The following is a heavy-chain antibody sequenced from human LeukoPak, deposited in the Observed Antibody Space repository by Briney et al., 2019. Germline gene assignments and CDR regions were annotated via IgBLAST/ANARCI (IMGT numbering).Heavy chain of an antibody. J-gene: IGHJ4*02. CDR2: INQGGNSQ. CDR1: GFAFSSYW. Sequence: GGSLRLSCEASGFAFSSYWASWVRQAPGKGLEWVANINQGGNSQNYGDCVRGRFTISKDNAKNSVYLQMNSLRAEDTAVYYCARDRWSGWYPDYWGQGTLVTVSS. D-gene: IGHD6-19*01. CDR3: ARDRWSGWYPDY. V-gene: IGHV3-7*01.